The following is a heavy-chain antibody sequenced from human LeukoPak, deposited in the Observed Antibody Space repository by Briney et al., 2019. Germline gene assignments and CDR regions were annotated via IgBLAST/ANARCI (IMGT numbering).Heavy chain of an antibody. J-gene: IGHJ4*02. CDR2: INPNSGGT. D-gene: IGHD5-18*01. Sequence: ASVKVSCKASGYTFTGYYMHWVRQAPGQELEWMGWINPNSGGTNYAQKFQGRVTMTRDTSISTAYMELSRLRSDDTAVYYCARAFIQLWPYFDYWGQGTLVTVSS. V-gene: IGHV1-2*02. CDR3: ARAFIQLWPYFDY. CDR1: GYTFTGYY.